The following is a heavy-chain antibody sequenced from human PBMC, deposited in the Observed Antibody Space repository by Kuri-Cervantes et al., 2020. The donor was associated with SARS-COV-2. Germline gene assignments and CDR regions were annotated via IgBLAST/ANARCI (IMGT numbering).Heavy chain of an antibody. CDR3: ASLRTGEGPLLDY. V-gene: IGHV4-59*12. D-gene: IGHD7-27*01. Sequence: GSLRLPCTVSGGSISSYYWSWIRQPPGKGLEWIGYIYYSGSTNYNPSLKSRVTISVDTSKNQFSLKLSSVTAADTAVYYCASLRTGEGPLLDYWGQGTLVTVSS. CDR1: GGSISSYY. J-gene: IGHJ4*02. CDR2: IYYSGST.